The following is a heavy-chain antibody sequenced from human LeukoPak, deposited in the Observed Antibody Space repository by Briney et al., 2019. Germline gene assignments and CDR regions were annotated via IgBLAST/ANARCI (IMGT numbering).Heavy chain of an antibody. V-gene: IGHV4-59*01. CDR1: GGSISSYY. CDR2: IYYSGST. J-gene: IGHJ5*02. Sequence: PSETLSLTCTVSGGSISSYYWSWIRQPPGKGLEWIGYIYYSGSTNYNPSLKSRVTISIDTSKNQFSLKLSSVIAADTAVYYCARYSSSWLSKFDPWGQGTLVTVSS. CDR3: ARYSSSWLSKFDP. D-gene: IGHD6-13*01.